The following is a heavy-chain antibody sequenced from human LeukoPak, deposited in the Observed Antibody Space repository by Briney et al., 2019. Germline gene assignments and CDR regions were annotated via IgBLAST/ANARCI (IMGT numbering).Heavy chain of an antibody. CDR1: GFTFSSYW. CDR2: INSDGSST. Sequence: PGGSLRLSCAASGFTFSSYWMHWVRQAPGKGLVWVSRINSDGSSTSYADSVKGRFTISRDNAKNTLYLQMNSLRAEDTAVYYCAKRLTHGDCSSTSCPQTLDYWGQGTLVTVSS. D-gene: IGHD2-2*01. V-gene: IGHV3-74*01. CDR3: AKRLTHGDCSSTSCPQTLDY. J-gene: IGHJ4*02.